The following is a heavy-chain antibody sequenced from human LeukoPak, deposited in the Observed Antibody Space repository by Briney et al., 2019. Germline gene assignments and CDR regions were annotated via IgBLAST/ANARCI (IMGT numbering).Heavy chain of an antibody. Sequence: PGGSLRLSCTVSGITFRTSSFNWVRQVPGKGLEWVSSISSSGTYMYYSDSVEGRFTISRDNAKNSVFLQMDSLRAEDTAVYFCARELGNADTFGNVPLGHWGQGTLVTVS. CDR2: ISSSGTYM. CDR1: GITFRTSS. V-gene: IGHV3-21*01. J-gene: IGHJ4*02. CDR3: ARELGNADTFGNVPLGH. D-gene: IGHD3-16*01.